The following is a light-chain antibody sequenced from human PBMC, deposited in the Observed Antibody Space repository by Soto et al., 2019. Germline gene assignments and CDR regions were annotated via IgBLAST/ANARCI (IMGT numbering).Light chain of an antibody. CDR2: DVS. CDR3: NSYTTSSTLV. CDR1: SSDVGSYKY. V-gene: IGLV2-14*03. Sequence: QSVLTQPASVSGSPGQSITISCTGTSSDVGSYKYVSWYQQHPGKAPKLMIYDVSNRPSGVSNRVSGSKSGNTASLTISGLRAEDEADYYCNSYTTSSTLVFGTGTKLTVL. J-gene: IGLJ1*01.